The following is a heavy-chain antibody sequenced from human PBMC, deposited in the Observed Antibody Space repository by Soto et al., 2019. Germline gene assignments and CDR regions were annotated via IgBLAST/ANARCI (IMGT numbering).Heavy chain of an antibody. CDR1: GDSVSSNSAA. D-gene: IGHD6-6*01. J-gene: IGHJ6*02. Sequence: PSQTLSLTCAVSGDSVSSNSAAWNWIRQSPSRGLEWLGRTYYRSKWYNEYAVSVKSRITINPDTSKNQFSLQLNSVTPEDTAVYYCAREERKGSSGDYGMDVWGQGTTVTVSS. V-gene: IGHV6-1*01. CDR3: AREERKGSSGDYGMDV. CDR2: TYYRSKWYN.